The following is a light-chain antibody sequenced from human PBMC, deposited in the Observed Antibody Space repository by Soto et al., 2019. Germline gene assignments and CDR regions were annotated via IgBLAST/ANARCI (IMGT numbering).Light chain of an antibody. CDR2: GAS. V-gene: IGKV3-15*01. J-gene: IGKJ2*01. Sequence: EIVMTQSPATLSLSPGERATLSCRASQSVRSNLAWYQQKPGQAPRLLMYGASNRVTGIPDNFSGSGSGTDHTLTISRVESEDFALYYCQQHNKSPQTFGQGTKVDIK. CDR3: QQHNKSPQT. CDR1: QSVRSN.